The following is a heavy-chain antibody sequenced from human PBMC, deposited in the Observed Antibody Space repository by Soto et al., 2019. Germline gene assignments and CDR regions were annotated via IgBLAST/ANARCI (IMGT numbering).Heavy chain of an antibody. V-gene: IGHV4-31*03. CDR3: ARAARTARYDY. CDR2: IYYIGST. J-gene: IGHJ4*02. D-gene: IGHD6-6*01. CDR1: GGSISSGGYY. Sequence: SATLSITCTVSGGSISSGGYYWSWIRQHPGKGLEWIGYIYYIGSTYYNPSLKSRVTISVDTSKNQFSLKLSSVTAADTAVYYCARAARTARYDYWGQGTLVTVSS.